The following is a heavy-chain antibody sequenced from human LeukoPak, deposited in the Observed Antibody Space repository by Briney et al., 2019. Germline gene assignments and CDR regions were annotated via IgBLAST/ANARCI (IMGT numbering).Heavy chain of an antibody. Sequence: GGSLRLSCSASGFTFSSYAMSWVRQAPGEGGEGVSAISGSGGSTYYADSVKGRFTISRDNSKNTLYLQMNSLRAEDTAVYYCAKDNRFGDMVRGVKDYWGQGTLVTVSS. V-gene: IGHV3-23*01. CDR3: AKDNRFGDMVRGVKDY. CDR2: ISGSGGST. D-gene: IGHD3-10*01. J-gene: IGHJ4*02. CDR1: GFTFSSYA.